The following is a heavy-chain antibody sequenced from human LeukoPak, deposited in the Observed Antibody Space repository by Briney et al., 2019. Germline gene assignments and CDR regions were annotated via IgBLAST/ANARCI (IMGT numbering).Heavy chain of an antibody. Sequence: AGESLKISCKGSGYTFTSYWIGWVRQMPGKGLEWMGIIYPGDSESKYNPSLQGRVTISADKSISTAYLQWSSLKASDTAIYYCARIEGSTFYYWGQGTLVTVSS. CDR1: GYTFTSYW. J-gene: IGHJ4*02. V-gene: IGHV5-51*01. CDR2: IYPGDSES. CDR3: ARIEGSTFYY.